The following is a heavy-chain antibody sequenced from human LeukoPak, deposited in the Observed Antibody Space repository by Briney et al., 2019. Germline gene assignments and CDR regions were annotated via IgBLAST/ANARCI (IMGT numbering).Heavy chain of an antibody. Sequence: PGGSLRFSCTASGFTFSDYSLSWIRQSPGKGLEWISYITSGGGSIFYADFVEGRFTISRDNAENSLYLQLNSLRDEDTAVYYCARWIDGFDVWGQGTMVTVSS. V-gene: IGHV3-11*01. CDR3: ARWIDGFDV. CDR2: ITSGGGSI. CDR1: GFTFSDYS. D-gene: IGHD2-2*03. J-gene: IGHJ3*01.